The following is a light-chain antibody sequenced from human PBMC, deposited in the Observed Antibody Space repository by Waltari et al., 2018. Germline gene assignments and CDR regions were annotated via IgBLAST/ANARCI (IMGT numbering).Light chain of an antibody. Sequence: QLVLTQSPSASASLGASVKLTCTLSSGHSTNVIAWLQKRPEKGPRDLMKVTSDGSHNKGDEIPDRFSGASSGAERCLTISSLQSEDEADYYCQTGGHGTWVFGGGTKLTVL. V-gene: IGLV4-69*01. J-gene: IGLJ3*02. CDR1: SGHSTNV. CDR2: VTSDGSH. CDR3: QTGGHGTWV.